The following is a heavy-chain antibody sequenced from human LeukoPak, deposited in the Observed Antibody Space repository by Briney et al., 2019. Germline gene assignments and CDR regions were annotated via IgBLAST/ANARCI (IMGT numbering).Heavy chain of an antibody. V-gene: IGHV3-11*06. CDR3: ARVGLIAAAGTPDY. J-gene: IGHJ4*02. CDR1: GFTFSDYY. D-gene: IGHD6-13*01. CDR2: ISASGRDT. Sequence: PGGSLRLSCAASGFTFSDYYMSWIRQAPGKGLEWISYISASGRDTYYADSVKGRFTTSRDNAKNSLYLQMNSLRAEGTAVYYCARVGLIAAAGTPDYWGQGTLVTVSS.